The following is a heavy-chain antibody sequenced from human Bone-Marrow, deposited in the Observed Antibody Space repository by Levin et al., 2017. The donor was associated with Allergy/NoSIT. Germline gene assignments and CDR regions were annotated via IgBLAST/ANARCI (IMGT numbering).Heavy chain of an antibody. CDR3: ARGPGGTVIRGVVNRFDY. D-gene: IGHD3-10*01. Sequence: PGGSLRLSCAASGFDFSVYTMNWVRQAPGQGLEWVAYITTSSNIKYYADSVKGRFTVSRDNAMNSLFLEMSSLGVDDTAVYYCARGPGGTVIRGVVNRFDYWGRGTLVSVSS. CDR2: ITTSSNIK. J-gene: IGHJ4*02. V-gene: IGHV3-48*01. CDR1: GFDFSVYT.